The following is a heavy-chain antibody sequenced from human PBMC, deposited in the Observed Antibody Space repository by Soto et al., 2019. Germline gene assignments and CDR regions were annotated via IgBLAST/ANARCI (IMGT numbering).Heavy chain of an antibody. CDR2: MHYTXLS. CDR1: RDSVNSHY. V-gene: IGHV4-59*02. D-gene: IGHD1-1*01. CDR3: ATSYGNARYTY. Sequence: XXTLSLTCSFSRDSVNSHYLTWIRQSPEKGLEWTRXMHYTXLSHHNHSPKXXLTLSADXXXNQLTLQMTSVPVEDTAVYYCATSYGNARYTYWGQGTQVTVSS. J-gene: IGHJ4*02.